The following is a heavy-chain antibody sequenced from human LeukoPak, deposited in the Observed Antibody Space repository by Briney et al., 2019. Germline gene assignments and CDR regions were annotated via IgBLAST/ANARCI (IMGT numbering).Heavy chain of an antibody. V-gene: IGHV4-61*10. Sequence: SETLSLTCTVSGGSVSSSIYYWSWIRQPAGKGLEWIGHIYNSGSTNYNPSLKGRVTMSVATSKNQFSLHLSSVTAADTAVYYCARSAFLVTAPGLYYFDYWGQGTLVAVSS. CDR3: ARSAFLVTAPGLYYFDY. J-gene: IGHJ4*02. CDR1: GGSVSSSIYY. CDR2: IYNSGST. D-gene: IGHD6-13*01.